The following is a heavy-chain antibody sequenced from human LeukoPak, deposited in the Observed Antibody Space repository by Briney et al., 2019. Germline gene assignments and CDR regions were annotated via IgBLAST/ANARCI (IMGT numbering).Heavy chain of an antibody. CDR1: GGSISSGDYY. J-gene: IGHJ5*02. CDR2: IYYSGST. V-gene: IGHV4-30-4*08. CDR3: ARDNPWNWFDP. Sequence: SQTLSLTCTVSGGSISSGDYYWSWVRQPPGKGLEWIGYIYYSGSTYYNPSLKSRVTISVDTSKNQFSLKLSSVTAADTAVYYCARDNPWNWFDPWGQGTLVTVSS.